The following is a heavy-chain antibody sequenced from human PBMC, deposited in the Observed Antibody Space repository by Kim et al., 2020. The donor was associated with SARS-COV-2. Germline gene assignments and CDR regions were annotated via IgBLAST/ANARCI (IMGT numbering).Heavy chain of an antibody. D-gene: IGHD3-10*01. CDR2: INPSGGST. V-gene: IGHV1-46*01. CDR1: GYTFTSYY. Sequence: ASVKVSCKASGYTFTSYYMHWVRQAPGQGLEWMGIINPSGGSTSYAQKFQGRVTMTRDTSTSTVYMELSSLRSEDTAVYYCARDTQSTGGYYYYYYGMDVWGQGTTVTVSS. CDR3: ARDTQSTGGYYYYYYGMDV. J-gene: IGHJ6*02.